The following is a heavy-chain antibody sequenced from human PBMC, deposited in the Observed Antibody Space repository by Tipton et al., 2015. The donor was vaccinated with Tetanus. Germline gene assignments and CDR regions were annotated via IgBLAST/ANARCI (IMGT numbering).Heavy chain of an antibody. V-gene: IGHV4-59*01. CDR3: TRDPYYGGYGWFDP. CDR2: VHYSGST. Sequence: TLSLTCTVSGGSISSYYWTWIRQPPGRGLEWIGYVHYSGSTNYSPSLRSRVTLSVDTSKNQFSLKLSSVTAADTAVYYCTRDPYYGGYGWFDPWGQGTLVSVSS. J-gene: IGHJ5*02. CDR1: GGSISSYY. D-gene: IGHD2-21*01.